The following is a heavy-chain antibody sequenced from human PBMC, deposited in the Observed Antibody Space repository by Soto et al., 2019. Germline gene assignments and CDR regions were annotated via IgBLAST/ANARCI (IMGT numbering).Heavy chain of an antibody. V-gene: IGHV1-69*02. J-gene: IGHJ6*03. CDR2: IIPILGIA. D-gene: IGHD2-2*01. CDR3: ASRYCSSTSCYEGYYYYMDV. Sequence: SVKVSCKASGGTFSSYTISWVRQAPGQGLEWMGRIIPILGIANYAQKFQGRVTITADKSTSTAYMELSSLRSEDTAVYYCASRYCSSTSCYEGYYYYMDVWGKGTTVTVSS. CDR1: GGTFSSYT.